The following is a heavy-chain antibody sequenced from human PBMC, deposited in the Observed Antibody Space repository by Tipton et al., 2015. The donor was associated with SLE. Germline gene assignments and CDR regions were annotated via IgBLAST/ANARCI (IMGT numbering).Heavy chain of an antibody. Sequence: SLRLSCAASGFTVSSNYMSWVRQAPGKGLEWVSVIYSGGSTYYADSVKGRFTISRDNSKNTLYLQMNSLRAEDTAVYYCARWMYSSSWEVVDAFDIWGQGTMVTVSS. D-gene: IGHD6-13*01. V-gene: IGHV3-53*05. CDR3: ARWMYSSSWEVVDAFDI. CDR1: GFTVSSNY. CDR2: IYSGGST. J-gene: IGHJ3*02.